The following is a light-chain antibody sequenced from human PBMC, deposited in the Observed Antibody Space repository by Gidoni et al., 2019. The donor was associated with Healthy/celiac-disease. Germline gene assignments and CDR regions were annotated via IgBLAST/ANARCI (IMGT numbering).Light chain of an antibody. CDR2: AAS. J-gene: IGKJ1*01. CDR3: QKYNSAPRTWT. Sequence: DIQMTQSPSSLSASVGDRVTITCRASQGISNYLAWYQQKPGKVPKLLIYAASTLQSGVPSRFSGSGSGTDFTLTISSLQPEDVATYYCQKYNSAPRTWTFXXXTKVEIK. V-gene: IGKV1-27*01. CDR1: QGISNY.